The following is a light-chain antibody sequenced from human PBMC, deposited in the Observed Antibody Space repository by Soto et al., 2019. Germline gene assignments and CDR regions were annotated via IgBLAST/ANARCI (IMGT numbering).Light chain of an antibody. CDR1: QSVTQNF. J-gene: IGKJ4*01. CDR2: GAS. CDR3: QQFVSSPLT. V-gene: IGKV3-20*01. Sequence: EIVLTQSPGTLSLSPGERATLSCRASQSVTQNFLAWYQQRPGQSPRLLIYGASNRAAGIPDRFSGSGSGTDFSLTISRLEPEDFAVYYCQQFVSSPLTFGGGPKVDIK.